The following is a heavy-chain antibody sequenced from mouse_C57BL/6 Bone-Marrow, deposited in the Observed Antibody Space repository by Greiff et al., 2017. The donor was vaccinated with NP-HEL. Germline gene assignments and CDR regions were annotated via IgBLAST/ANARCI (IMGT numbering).Heavy chain of an antibody. Sequence: VQLKESGPELVKPGASVKISCKASGYAFSSSWMNWVKQRPGKGLEWIGRIYPGDGDTNYNGKFKGKATLTADKSSSTAYMQLSSLTSEDSAVYFCASVTTVVARRDFDYWGQGTTLTVSS. CDR1: GYAFSSSW. D-gene: IGHD1-1*01. CDR2: IYPGDGDT. CDR3: ASVTTVVARRDFDY. J-gene: IGHJ2*01. V-gene: IGHV1-82*01.